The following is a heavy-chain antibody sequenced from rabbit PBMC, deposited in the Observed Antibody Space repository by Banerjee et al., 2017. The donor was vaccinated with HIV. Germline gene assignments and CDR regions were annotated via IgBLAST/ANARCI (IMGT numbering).Heavy chain of an antibody. J-gene: IGHJ4*01. CDR3: ARDWADSYGYSYAYDLNL. Sequence: QEQLVESGGDLVKPEGSLTLTCTASGFSFSSDYYMCWVRQAPGKGLEWIGCIYIGSSGNTYYASWAKGRFTITRSTSLNTVDLKMTSLTAADTATYFCARDWADSYGYSYAYDLNLWGQGTLVTVS. CDR1: GFSFSSDYY. CDR2: IYIGSSGNT. V-gene: IGHV1S45*01. D-gene: IGHD6-1*01.